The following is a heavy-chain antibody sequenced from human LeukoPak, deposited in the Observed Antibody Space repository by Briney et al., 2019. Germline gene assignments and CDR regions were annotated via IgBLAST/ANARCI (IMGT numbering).Heavy chain of an antibody. V-gene: IGHV3-30*18. CDR2: ISYDGSNK. D-gene: IGHD5-18*01. Sequence: GGSLRLSCAASGFTFSSYGMHWVRQAPGKGLEWVAVISYDGSNKYYADSVKGRFTISRDNSKNTLYLQMNSLRAEDTAVYYCAKDPRYSYGLGYYYYGMDVWGQGTTVTVSS. J-gene: IGHJ6*02. CDR1: GFTFSSYG. CDR3: AKDPRYSYGLGYYYYGMDV.